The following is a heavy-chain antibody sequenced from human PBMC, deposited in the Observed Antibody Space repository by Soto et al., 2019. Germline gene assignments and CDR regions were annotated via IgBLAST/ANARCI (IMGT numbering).Heavy chain of an antibody. D-gene: IGHD3-3*01. V-gene: IGHV3-30-3*01. J-gene: IGHJ6*02. CDR2: ISYDGSNK. CDR1: GFTFSSYA. Sequence: HPGGSLRLSCAASGFTFSSYAMHWVRQAPGKGLEWVAVISYDGSNKYYADSVKGRFTISRDNSKNTLYLQMNSLRAEDTAVYYCARVLGVVTGAYYYGMDVWGQGTTVTVSS. CDR3: ARVLGVVTGAYYYGMDV.